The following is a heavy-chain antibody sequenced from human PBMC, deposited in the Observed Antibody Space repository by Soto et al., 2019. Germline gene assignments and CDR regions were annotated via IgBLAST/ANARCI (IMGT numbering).Heavy chain of an antibody. CDR1: GFTFSNYG. CDR2: ISYDGSNK. J-gene: IGHJ3*02. V-gene: IGHV3-30*18. D-gene: IGHD3-22*01. Sequence: GGSLRLSCAASGFTFSNYGMHWVRQAPAKGLEWVAVISYDGSNKYYTDSVKGRFTISRDNSKNTLSLQMISLRAEDTAVYYCAKDLFYFDSGGYSGEAFDIWGQGTMVTVSS. CDR3: AKDLFYFDSGGYSGEAFDI.